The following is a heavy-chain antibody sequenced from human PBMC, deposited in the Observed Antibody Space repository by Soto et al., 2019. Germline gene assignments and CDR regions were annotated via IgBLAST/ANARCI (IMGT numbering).Heavy chain of an antibody. CDR2: IKQDGSVK. J-gene: IGHJ5*02. Sequence: EVQLVESGGGLVQPGGSLRLSCVASGFTFSNYWMTWVRQAPGKGLEWVANIKQDGSVKWDVDSVKGRFTVSRDNGENKLYLQMNSLRAEDTAVYYCARVRYYHDVSGYRWFDPWGQGTLVTVSS. CDR1: GFTFSNYW. D-gene: IGHD3-22*01. CDR3: ARVRYYHDVSGYRWFDP. V-gene: IGHV3-7*05.